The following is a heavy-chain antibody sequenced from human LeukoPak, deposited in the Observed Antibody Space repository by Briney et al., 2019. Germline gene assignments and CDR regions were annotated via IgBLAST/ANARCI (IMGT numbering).Heavy chain of an antibody. D-gene: IGHD4-11*01. Sequence: SQTLSLTCAISGDSVSSNSAAWNWIRQSPSRGLEWLGRTYYRSKWYNAYAPSVKSRITIKPDTSKNQFSLHLNSVTPEDTAVYYCAKDRESNYHGIWFDPWGQGTLVTVSS. CDR3: AKDRESNYHGIWFDP. CDR2: TYYRSKWYN. CDR1: GDSVSSNSAA. J-gene: IGHJ5*02. V-gene: IGHV6-1*01.